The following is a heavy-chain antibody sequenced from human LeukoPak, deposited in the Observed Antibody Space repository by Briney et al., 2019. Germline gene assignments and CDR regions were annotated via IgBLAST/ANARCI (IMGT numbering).Heavy chain of an antibody. V-gene: IGHV3-7*03. J-gene: IGHJ6*02. CDR1: GFSFSSYW. CDR3: ARGGGLDV. Sequence: GGSLRLSCAASGFSFSSYWMNWARQAPGKGLEWVASINHNGNVNYYVDSVKGRFTISRDNAKNSLYLQMSNLRAEDTAVYFCARGGGLDVWGQGATVTVSS. CDR2: INHNGNVN. D-gene: IGHD3-16*01.